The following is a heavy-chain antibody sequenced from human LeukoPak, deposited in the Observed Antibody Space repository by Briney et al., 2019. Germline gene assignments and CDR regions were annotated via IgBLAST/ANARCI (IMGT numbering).Heavy chain of an antibody. V-gene: IGHV2-70*01. CDR3: ARIAPLDYYGSGTYLDY. CDR1: GFSTSTSGMC. CDR2: IDSDDDK. Sequence: GSGPTLVNXTQTLTLNCTFSGFSTSTSGMCVNWIHQPPGKALKRLAPIDSDDDKYYSTSLKTRLTISKDTSKNQVVLTMTNMDPVDTATYYCARIAPLDYYGSGTYLDYWGQGTLVTASS. D-gene: IGHD3-10*01. J-gene: IGHJ4*02.